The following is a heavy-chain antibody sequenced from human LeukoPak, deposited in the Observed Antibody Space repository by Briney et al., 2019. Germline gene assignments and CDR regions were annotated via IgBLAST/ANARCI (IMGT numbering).Heavy chain of an antibody. CDR2: MNPNSGNT. V-gene: IGHV1-8*01. CDR1: GYTFTSYD. J-gene: IGHJ5*02. D-gene: IGHD3-3*01. CDR3: ARGRVFAIFGVVESWFDP. Sequence: GASVKVSCKASGYTFTSYDINWVRQATGQGLEWMGWMNPNSGNTGYAQKFQGRVIMTRNTSISTAYMELSSLRSEDTAVYYCARGRVFAIFGVVESWFDPWGQGTLVTVSS.